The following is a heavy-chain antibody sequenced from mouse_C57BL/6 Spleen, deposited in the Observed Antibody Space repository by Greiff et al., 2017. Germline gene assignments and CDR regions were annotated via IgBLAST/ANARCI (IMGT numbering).Heavy chain of an antibody. Sequence: VQLQQSGPELVKPGASVKISCKASGYTFTDYYMNWVKQSHGKSLEWIGDINPNNGGTSYNQKFKGKATLTVDKSSSTAYMELRSLTSEDSAVYYCARYWDDDAMDYWGQGTSVTVSS. J-gene: IGHJ4*01. D-gene: IGHD4-1*01. CDR1: GYTFTDYY. CDR3: ARYWDDDAMDY. V-gene: IGHV1-26*01. CDR2: INPNNGGT.